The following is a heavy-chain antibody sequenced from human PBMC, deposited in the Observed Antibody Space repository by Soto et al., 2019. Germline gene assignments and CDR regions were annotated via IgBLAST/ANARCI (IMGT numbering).Heavy chain of an antibody. CDR1: GFTFDDYA. J-gene: IGHJ4*02. CDR3: AKGAVTSIFAYFDY. CDR2: ISWNSGNI. V-gene: IGHV3-9*01. D-gene: IGHD3-3*01. Sequence: EVHLVESGGGLVQPGRSLRLSCAASGFTFDDYAMHWVRQVPGKGLEWVSSISWNSGNIVYADSVKGRFTISRDSANNSLNLQMNSLKTEDTALYYCAKGAVTSIFAYFDYWGQGTLSPSPQ.